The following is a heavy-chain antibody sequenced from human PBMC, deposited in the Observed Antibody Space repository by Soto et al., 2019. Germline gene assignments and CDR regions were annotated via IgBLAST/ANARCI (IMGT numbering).Heavy chain of an antibody. J-gene: IGHJ4*02. D-gene: IGHD2-15*01. CDR3: ARAADALGYCSGGSCYRGTYYFDY. CDR1: GGSISSCSYY. CDR2: IYYSGST. Sequence: PSETLSLTCTVSGGSISSCSYYWGWIRQPPGKGLEWIGSIYYSGSTYYNPSLKSRVTISVDTSKNQFSLKLSSVTAADTAVYYCARAADALGYCSGGSCYRGTYYFDYWGQGTLVTVSS. V-gene: IGHV4-39*01.